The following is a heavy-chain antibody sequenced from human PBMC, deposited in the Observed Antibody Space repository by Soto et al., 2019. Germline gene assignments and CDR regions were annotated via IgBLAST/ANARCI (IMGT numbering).Heavy chain of an antibody. Sequence: QVQLVQSGAEVKKPGSSVNFSCKASGGTFSSYAISWLRQAPGQGLEWMGGIIPIFGTANYAQKFQGRVTITADESTSTAYRELSSLRSEDTAVYYCARDRRDSYGSGSSFAYWGQGTLVTVSS. CDR1: GGTFSSYA. J-gene: IGHJ4*02. CDR2: IIPIFGTA. V-gene: IGHV1-69*01. CDR3: ARDRRDSYGSGSSFAY. D-gene: IGHD3-10*01.